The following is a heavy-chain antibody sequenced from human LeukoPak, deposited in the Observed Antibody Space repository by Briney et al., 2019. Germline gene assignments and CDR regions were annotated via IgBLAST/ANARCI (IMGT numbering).Heavy chain of an antibody. CDR3: ARGYFEGVVAATGELFDY. J-gene: IGHJ4*02. CDR2: ISSSSSYI. D-gene: IGHD2-15*01. Sequence: GGSLRLSCAASGFTFSSYSMNWVRQAPGKGLEWVSSISSSSSYIYYADSVKGRFTISRDKAKNSLYLQMNRLRAEDTAVYYCARGYFEGVVAATGELFDYWGQGALVTVSS. CDR1: GFTFSSYS. V-gene: IGHV3-21*01.